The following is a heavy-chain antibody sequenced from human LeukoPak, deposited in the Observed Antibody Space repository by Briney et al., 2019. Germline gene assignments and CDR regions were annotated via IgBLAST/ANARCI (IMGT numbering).Heavy chain of an antibody. CDR2: IYYSGST. Sequence: SETLSLTCTVSGGSISSYYWSWIRQPPGKGLEWIGYIYYSGSTNYNPSLKSRVTISVDTSKNQFSLKLSSVTAADTAVYYCARDAAVSGLTVPAAMDTNLYYYYGMDVWGQGTTVTVSS. D-gene: IGHD2-2*01. CDR1: GGSISSYY. J-gene: IGHJ6*02. V-gene: IGHV4-59*12. CDR3: ARDAAVSGLTVPAAMDTNLYYYYGMDV.